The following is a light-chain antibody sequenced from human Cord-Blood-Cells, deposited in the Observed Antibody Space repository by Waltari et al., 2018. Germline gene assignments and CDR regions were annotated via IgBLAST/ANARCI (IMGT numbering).Light chain of an antibody. CDR2: DVS. J-gene: IGLJ1*01. CDR1: SSYVGGYNY. Sequence: QSALTQPASVSGSPGQSITISCTGTSSYVGGYNYVSWYQQHPGTAPKLMIYDVSKRPSGVSNRFSGSKSGNTASLTISGLQAGDEADYYCSSYTSSSTPYVFGTGTKVTVL. CDR3: SSYTSSSTPYV. V-gene: IGLV2-14*01.